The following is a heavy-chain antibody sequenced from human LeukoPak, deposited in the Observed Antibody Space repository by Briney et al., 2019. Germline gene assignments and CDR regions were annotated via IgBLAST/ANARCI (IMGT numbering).Heavy chain of an antibody. J-gene: IGHJ5*02. CDR1: GGSISTHY. Sequence: SETLSLTCTVSGGSISTHYWSWIRQPAGKGLEWIGRIYTSGSTNYNPSLKSRVTISVDTSKNQFSLKLSSVTAADTAVYYCARDRVYSSRHNWFDPWGQGTLVTVSS. CDR2: IYTSGST. CDR3: ARDRVYSSRHNWFDP. V-gene: IGHV4-4*07. D-gene: IGHD6-13*01.